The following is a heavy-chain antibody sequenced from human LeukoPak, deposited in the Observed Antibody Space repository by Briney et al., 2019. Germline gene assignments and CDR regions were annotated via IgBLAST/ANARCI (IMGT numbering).Heavy chain of an antibody. J-gene: IGHJ4*02. Sequence: ASVKVSCKTSGYSFTNYGITWVRQAPGQGLEWMGWISGYNSKPFYAQNFQGRVTMTRDTSTSTFDMELSSLKSEDTAVYYCARLWSYYDNSGFFEDYWGQGTLVTVSS. CDR2: ISGYNSKP. CDR3: ARLWSYYDNSGFFEDY. D-gene: IGHD3-22*01. CDR1: GYSFTNYG. V-gene: IGHV1-18*01.